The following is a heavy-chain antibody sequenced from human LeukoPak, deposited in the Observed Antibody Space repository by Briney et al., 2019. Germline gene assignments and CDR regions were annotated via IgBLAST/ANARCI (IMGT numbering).Heavy chain of an antibody. Sequence: GGSLRLSCAASGFIFTNYFMSWVRQAPGKGLEWVASIKHDGSEKYYVDSVRGRFTISRDNAKNSLYLQMNSLRAEDTAVYYCARGVVRYFDYWGQGALVTVSS. CDR3: ARGVVRYFDY. J-gene: IGHJ4*02. V-gene: IGHV3-7*01. CDR1: GFIFTNYF. D-gene: IGHD3-9*01. CDR2: IKHDGSEK.